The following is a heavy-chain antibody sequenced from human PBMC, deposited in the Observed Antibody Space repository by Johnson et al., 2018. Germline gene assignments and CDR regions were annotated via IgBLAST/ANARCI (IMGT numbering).Heavy chain of an antibody. V-gene: IGHV3-74*01. J-gene: IGHJ6*02. D-gene: IGHD2-8*02. CDR3: AREQCTGRANYYHYGMGG. Sequence: EVQLLESGGGLVQPGGSLRLSCAASGFTFSRYWMHWVRQAPGKGLVWVSRINSDGSSTNYADSVKGRFTISRDTGKSTLYLQRNSLRAADTAVYVCAREQCTGRANYYHYGMGGWGQGTTVTVSS. CDR2: INSDGSST. CDR1: GFTFSRYW.